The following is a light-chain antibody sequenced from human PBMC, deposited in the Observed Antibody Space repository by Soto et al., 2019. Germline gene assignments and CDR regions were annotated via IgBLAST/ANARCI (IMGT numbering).Light chain of an antibody. CDR1: QGISSY. J-gene: IGKJ1*01. V-gene: IGKV1-9*01. CDR3: QHYNSYSEA. CDR2: AAS. Sequence: IQLTQSPSSLSASVGDRVTITCRASQGISSYLAWYQQKPGKAPKLLIYAASTLQSGVPSRFSGSGSGTDFTLTISSLRPEDFATYYCQHYNSYSEAFGQGTKVDIK.